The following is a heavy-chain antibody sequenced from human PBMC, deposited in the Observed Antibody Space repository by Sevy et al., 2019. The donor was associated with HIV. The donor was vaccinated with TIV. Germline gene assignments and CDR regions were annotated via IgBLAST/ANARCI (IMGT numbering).Heavy chain of an antibody. CDR1: GFTFSSYS. J-gene: IGHJ6*02. CDR3: ARDGGPRGYCSGGSCYSDYYYGMTS. V-gene: IGHV3-21*01. CDR2: ISSSSSYI. Sequence: GGSLRLSCAASGFTFSSYSMNWVRQAPGKGLEWVSSISSSSSYIYYADSVKGRFTISRDNAKNSLYLQMNSLRAEDTAVYYCARDGGPRGYCSGGSCYSDYYYGMTSGAKGPRSPSP. D-gene: IGHD2-15*01.